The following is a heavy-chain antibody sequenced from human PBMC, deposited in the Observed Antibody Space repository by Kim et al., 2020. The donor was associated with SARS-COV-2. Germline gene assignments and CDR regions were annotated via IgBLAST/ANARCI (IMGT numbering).Heavy chain of an antibody. CDR1: GFTFSSYS. Sequence: GGSLRLSCAASGFTFSSYSMNWVRQAPGKGLEWVSSISSSSSYIYYADSVKGRFTISRDNAKNSLYLQMKSLRAEDTAVYYCARDGMATMFDYWGQGTLVTVSS. CDR2: ISSSSSYI. CDR3: ARDGMATMFDY. D-gene: IGHD5-12*01. J-gene: IGHJ4*02. V-gene: IGHV3-21*01.